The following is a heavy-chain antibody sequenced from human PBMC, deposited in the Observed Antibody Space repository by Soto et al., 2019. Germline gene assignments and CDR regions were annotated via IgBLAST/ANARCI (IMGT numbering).Heavy chain of an antibody. Sequence: ASVKVSCQASVGTFRSYAISWVRQAPGQGLEWMGGIIPIFGTAIDAQKFQGRVTITADESTSTAYMELSSLRSEDTAVYDCARDPQSIAAAGTAFDIWGQGTMVTVSS. CDR3: ARDPQSIAAAGTAFDI. V-gene: IGHV1-69*13. D-gene: IGHD6-13*01. J-gene: IGHJ3*02. CDR2: IIPIFGTA. CDR1: VGTFRSYA.